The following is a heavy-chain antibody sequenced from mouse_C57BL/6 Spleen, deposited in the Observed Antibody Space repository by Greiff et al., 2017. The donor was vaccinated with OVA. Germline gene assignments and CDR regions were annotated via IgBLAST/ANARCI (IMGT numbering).Heavy chain of an antibody. CDR2: IYPGDGDT. D-gene: IGHD1-1*01. Sequence: VKLMESGPELVKPGASVKISCKASGYAFSSSWMNWVKQRPGKGLEWIGRIYPGDGDTNYNGKFKGKATLTADKSSSTAYMQLSSLTSEDSAVYFCARRALIYYYGSSYNYAMDYWGQGTSVTVSS. V-gene: IGHV1-82*01. CDR3: ARRALIYYYGSSYNYAMDY. CDR1: GYAFSSSW. J-gene: IGHJ4*01.